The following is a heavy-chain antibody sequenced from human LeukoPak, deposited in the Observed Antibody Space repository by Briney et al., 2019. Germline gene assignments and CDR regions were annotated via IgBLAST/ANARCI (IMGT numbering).Heavy chain of an antibody. Sequence: SETLSLTCTVSGYSISSGYYWGWIRQPPGKGLEWIGSIYHSGSTYYNPSLKSRVTISVDTFKNQFSLKLSSVTAADTAVYYCARGHYYDSSGYYPWGQGTLVTVSS. CDR3: ARGHYYDSSGYYP. CDR2: IYHSGST. J-gene: IGHJ5*02. CDR1: GYSISSGYY. D-gene: IGHD3-22*01. V-gene: IGHV4-38-2*02.